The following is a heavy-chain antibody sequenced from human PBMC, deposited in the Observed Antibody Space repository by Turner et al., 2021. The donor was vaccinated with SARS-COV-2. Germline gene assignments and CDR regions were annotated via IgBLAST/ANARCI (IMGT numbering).Heavy chain of an antibody. CDR3: ARDHRPVVVPAAKRAGSYYYGMDV. D-gene: IGHD2-2*01. Sequence: EVQLVESGGGLVKPGGSLRRSCAASGSLFSSYSMNWVRQAPGKGLEWVSSISYSSTYIYYADSVKGRFTISRDNAKNSLYLQMNSLRAEDTAVYYCARDHRPVVVPAAKRAGSYYYGMDVWGQGTTVTVSS. CDR2: ISYSSTYI. V-gene: IGHV3-21*01. J-gene: IGHJ6*02. CDR1: GSLFSSYS.